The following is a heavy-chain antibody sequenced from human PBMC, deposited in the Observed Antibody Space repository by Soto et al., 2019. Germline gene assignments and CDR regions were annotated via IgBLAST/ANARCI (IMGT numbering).Heavy chain of an antibody. J-gene: IGHJ4*02. D-gene: IGHD6-19*01. CDR3: AKDFIAVAVGFPPTH. CDR1: GFTFSSYG. CDR2: ISYDGSNK. Sequence: GGSLRLSCAASGFTFSSYGMHWVRQAPGKGLEWVAVISYDGSNKYYADSVKGRFTISRDNSKNTLYLQMNSLRAEDTAVYYCAKDFIAVAVGFPPTHWGQGTLVTVSS. V-gene: IGHV3-30*18.